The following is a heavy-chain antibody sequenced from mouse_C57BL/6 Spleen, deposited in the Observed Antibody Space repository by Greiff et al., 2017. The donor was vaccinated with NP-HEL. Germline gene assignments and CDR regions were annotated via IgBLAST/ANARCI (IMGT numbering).Heavy chain of an antibody. V-gene: IGHV1-69*01. CDR2: IDPSDSYT. CDR1: GYTFTSYW. Sequence: VKLQQPGAELVMPGASVKLSCKASGYTFTSYWLHWVKQRPGQGLEWIGEIDPSDSYTNYNQKFKGKSTLTVDKSSSTAYMQLSSLTSEDSAVYYCASAYYSKPFAYWGQGTLVTVSA. D-gene: IGHD2-5*01. J-gene: IGHJ3*01. CDR3: ASAYYSKPFAY.